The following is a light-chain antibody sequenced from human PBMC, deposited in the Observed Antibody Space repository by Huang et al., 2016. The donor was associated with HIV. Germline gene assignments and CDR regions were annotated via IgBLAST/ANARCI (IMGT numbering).Light chain of an antibody. CDR1: KSLLYNAKKY. J-gene: IGKJ1*01. CDR3: QEYFGTPWT. CDR2: WAS. V-gene: IGKV4-1*01. Sequence: DIVMTQSPGSLAVSLCERATINSKSSKSLLYNAKKYLAWYQQKPRHPPKVLFYWASTRPSGVPDRFSGSGSGTDFTLTISNLQAEDVAVYFCQEYFGTPWTFGQGTKVEIK.